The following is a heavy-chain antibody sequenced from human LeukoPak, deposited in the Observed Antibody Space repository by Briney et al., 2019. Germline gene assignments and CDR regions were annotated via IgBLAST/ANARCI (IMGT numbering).Heavy chain of an antibody. CDR1: GFSFSTIGVG. D-gene: IGHD5-24*01. CDR2: IYRGDGK. V-gene: IGHV2-5*02. J-gene: IGHJ3*02. Sequence: SGPTLANPPPTLTLTCTFSGFSFSTIGVGVGWIRQPPVKALEGLALIYRGDGKRYSPSLKSRLTIAKDTSKNQVVLTLTNMDPVDTGTYYCAHTHGMATIEGAFDIWGQGTMVTVSS. CDR3: AHTHGMATIEGAFDI.